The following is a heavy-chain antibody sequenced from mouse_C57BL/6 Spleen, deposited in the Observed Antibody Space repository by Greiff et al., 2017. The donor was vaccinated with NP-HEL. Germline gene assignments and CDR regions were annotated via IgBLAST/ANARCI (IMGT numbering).Heavy chain of an antibody. CDR2: INPSSGYT. CDR1: GYTFTSYW. J-gene: IGHJ1*03. V-gene: IGHV1-7*01. Sequence: QVQLQQSGAELAKPGASVKLSCKASGYTFTSYWMHWVKQRPGQGLEWIGYINPSSGYTKYNQKFKDKATLTADKSSSTAYMQLSSLTYEDAAVYYCARREANWYFDVLGTGTTVNVSS. CDR3: ARREANWYFDV.